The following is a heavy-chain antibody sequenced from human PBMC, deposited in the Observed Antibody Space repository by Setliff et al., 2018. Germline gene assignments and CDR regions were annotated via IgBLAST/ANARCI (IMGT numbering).Heavy chain of an antibody. CDR2: INAANGNT. D-gene: IGHD6-19*01. CDR1: GYTFTSYG. J-gene: IGHJ4*02. V-gene: IGHV1-3*01. Sequence: ASVKVSCKASGYTFTSYGVHWVRQAPGQRLEWMGWINAANGNTKYSQKFQGRVTITRDTSASTVYMELSSLRSEDTAVYFCARGSVEYSRGWYYFDYWAQGQWSPSPQ. CDR3: ARGSVEYSRGWYYFDY.